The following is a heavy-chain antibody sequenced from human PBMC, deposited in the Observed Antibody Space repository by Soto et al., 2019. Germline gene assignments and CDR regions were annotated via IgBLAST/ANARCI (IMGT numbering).Heavy chain of an antibody. Sequence: QFRLVQSGAEVKKPGASVKVSCKAPGYTFTDYGITWVRQAPGQGLEWMGWISTYNGNTIYAQKIQGRVTMTTDTSTSTAYVELRSLRSDDTAVYYCAREEGISDWHAFDYWGQGTLVTVSS. CDR1: GYTFTDYG. CDR3: AREEGISDWHAFDY. D-gene: IGHD6-19*01. J-gene: IGHJ4*02. V-gene: IGHV1-18*04. CDR2: ISTYNGNT.